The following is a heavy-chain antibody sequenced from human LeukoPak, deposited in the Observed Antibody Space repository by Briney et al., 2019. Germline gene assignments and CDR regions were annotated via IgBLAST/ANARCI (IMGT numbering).Heavy chain of an antibody. D-gene: IGHD5-12*01. CDR2: ISYDGSNK. CDR3: AKRDIADY. CDR1: GFTFSSYG. Sequence: AGGSLRLSCAASGFTFSSYGMHRVRQAPGKGLEWVAVISYDGSNKYYADSVKGRFTISRDNSKNTLYLQMNSLRAEDTAVYYCAKRDIADYWGQGTLVTVSS. J-gene: IGHJ4*02. V-gene: IGHV3-30*18.